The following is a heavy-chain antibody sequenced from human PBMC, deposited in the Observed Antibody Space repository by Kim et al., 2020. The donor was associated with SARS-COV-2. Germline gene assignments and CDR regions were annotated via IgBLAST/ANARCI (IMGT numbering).Heavy chain of an antibody. Sequence: GGSLRLSCAASGFTFSDYYMSWIRQAPGKGLEWVSYISSSGSTIYYADSVKGRFTISGDNAKNSLYLQMNSLRAEDTAVYYCAREDSSGSYYYFDYWGQGTLVTVSS. V-gene: IGHV3-11*01. CDR3: AREDSSGSYYYFDY. D-gene: IGHD3-22*01. J-gene: IGHJ4*02. CDR1: GFTFSDYY. CDR2: ISSSGSTI.